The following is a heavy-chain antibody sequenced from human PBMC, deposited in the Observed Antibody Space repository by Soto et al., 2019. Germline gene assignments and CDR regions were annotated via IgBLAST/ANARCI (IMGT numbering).Heavy chain of an antibody. CDR3: ARDGNCNPPGYYYGMDV. CDR1: GYTFTGYY. D-gene: IGHD1-1*01. V-gene: IGHV1-2*02. CDR2: INPNSGGT. J-gene: IGHJ6*02. Sequence: ASVKVSCKASGYTFTGYYMHWVRQAPGQGLEWMGWINPNSGGTNYAQKFQGRVTMTRDTSISTAYMELSRLRSDDTAVYYCARDGNCNPPGYYYGMDVWGQGTTVTVSS.